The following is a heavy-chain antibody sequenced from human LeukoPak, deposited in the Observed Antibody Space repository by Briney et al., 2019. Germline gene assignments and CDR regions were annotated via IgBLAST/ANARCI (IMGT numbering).Heavy chain of an antibody. D-gene: IGHD3-10*01. CDR1: GFTFSRYA. J-gene: IGHJ4*02. CDR2: ISYDGSNE. Sequence: GGSLRLSCAASGFTFSRYAMHWVRQAPGKGLEWVAVISYDGSNEYYADSVKGRPTISRDSSENTLYLQMNSLRVEDTAVYYCARVGYYSSGPFSYFDYWGQGTLVTVSS. CDR3: ARVGYYSSGPFSYFDY. V-gene: IGHV3-30-3*01.